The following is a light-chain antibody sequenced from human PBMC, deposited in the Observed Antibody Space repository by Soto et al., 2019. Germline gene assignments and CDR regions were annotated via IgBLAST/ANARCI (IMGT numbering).Light chain of an antibody. Sequence: QPVLTQSPSASASLGASVKLTCTLSSGHSSYAIAWHQQQPEKGPRYLMKLNSDGSHSKGDGIPDRFSGSSSGAERYLTISSLQSEDEADYYCQTWGTGIRVFVGGTKLTVL. V-gene: IGLV4-69*01. CDR3: QTWGTGIRV. CDR2: LNSDGSH. CDR1: SGHSSYA. J-gene: IGLJ3*02.